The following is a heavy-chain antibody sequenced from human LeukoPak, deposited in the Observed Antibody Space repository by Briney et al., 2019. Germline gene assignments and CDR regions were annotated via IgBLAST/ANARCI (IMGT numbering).Heavy chain of an antibody. V-gene: IGHV3-23*01. J-gene: IGHJ5*02. Sequence: GGSLRLSCAASGFTISSYAMSWVRQAPGKGLEWVSAISGSGGSTYYADSVKGRFTISRDNSKNTLYLQMNSLRAEDTAVYYCAKDSVGYYYDSSALTWGKGTLVTVSS. CDR3: AKDSVGYYYDSSALT. CDR1: GFTISSYA. D-gene: IGHD3-22*01. CDR2: ISGSGGST.